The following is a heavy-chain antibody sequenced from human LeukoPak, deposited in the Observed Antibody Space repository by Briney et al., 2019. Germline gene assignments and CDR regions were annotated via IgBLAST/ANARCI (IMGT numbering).Heavy chain of an antibody. J-gene: IGHJ5*02. Sequence: DSVKVSCKASGYSFSSHDINWERQATGQGLEWMGWMNPKSRNTDHAQKFQGRVTMSRNTSISVAYLELSSLRSEDTAVYYCARVGGREWDWFDPWGQGTLVTVSS. CDR1: GYSFSSHD. CDR3: ARVGGREWDWFDP. V-gene: IGHV1-8*01. D-gene: IGHD3-3*01. CDR2: MNPKSRNT.